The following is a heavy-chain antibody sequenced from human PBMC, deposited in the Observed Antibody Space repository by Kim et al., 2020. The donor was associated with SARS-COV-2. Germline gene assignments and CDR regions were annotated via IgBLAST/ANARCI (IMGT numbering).Heavy chain of an antibody. D-gene: IGHD2-21*01. J-gene: IGHJ6*02. Sequence: ASVKVSCKASGYTFTTYRMHWVRQAPGKGLEWMGIMNPNDGSTSYAQKFQGRVTMTRDTSTSTVYMELSSLRSEDTAVYYCARPYYYGMDAWGQGTTVTV. CDR1: GYTFTTYR. CDR3: ARPYYYGMDA. CDR2: MNPNDGST. V-gene: IGHV1-46*01.